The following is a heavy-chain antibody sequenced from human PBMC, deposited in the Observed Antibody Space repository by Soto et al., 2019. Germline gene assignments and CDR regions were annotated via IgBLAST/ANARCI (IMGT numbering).Heavy chain of an antibody. CDR1: RGSVSSDLFY. V-gene: IGHV4-61*01. CDR3: AREKRARNWFDS. CDR2: IYNSRST. J-gene: IGHJ5*01. Sequence: QVQLQESGAGLLRPSETLSLTCAVSRGSVSSDLFYWSCIRQPPGKGMEWIGYIYNSRSTNYNTSRKSRVTMSLDTPNNQLSLKLTSVTAADAAVYDSAREKRARNWFDSWGQGTLVTVSS.